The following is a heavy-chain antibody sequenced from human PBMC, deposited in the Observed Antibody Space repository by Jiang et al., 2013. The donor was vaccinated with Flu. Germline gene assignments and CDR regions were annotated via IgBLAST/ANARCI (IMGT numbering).Heavy chain of an antibody. Sequence: TWVRQAPGKGLEWVSVISTGSNTYYADSVKGRFTISRDNSKNTLYLQMNSLRAEDTAMYYCARGKGWLPGNRYFDYWGQGTLVTVSS. CDR3: ARGKGWLPGNRYFDY. V-gene: IGHV3-66*01. D-gene: IGHD5-24*01. J-gene: IGHJ4*02. CDR2: ISTGSNT.